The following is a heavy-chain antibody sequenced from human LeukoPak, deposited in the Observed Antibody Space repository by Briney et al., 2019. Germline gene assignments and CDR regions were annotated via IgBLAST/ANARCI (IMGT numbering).Heavy chain of an antibody. CDR2: IYSGGST. CDR1: GFTVGSNY. D-gene: IGHD3-22*01. V-gene: IGHV3-53*01. J-gene: IGHJ4*02. CDR3: ARDDVGLDSSGTKSDY. Sequence: GGSLRLSCAASGFTVGSNYMSWVRQAPGKGLEWVSVIYSGGSTYYADSVKGRFTISRDNSKNTLYLQMNSLRAEDTAVYYCARDDVGLDSSGTKSDYWGQGTLVTVSS.